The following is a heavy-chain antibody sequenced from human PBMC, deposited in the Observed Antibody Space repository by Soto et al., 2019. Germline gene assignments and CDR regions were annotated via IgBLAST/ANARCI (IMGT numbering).Heavy chain of an antibody. V-gene: IGHV3-15*01. Sequence: GSLRLSCAASGFTFSNAWMSWVRQAPGKGLEWVGRIKSKTDGGTTDYAAPVKGRFTISRDDSKNTLYLQMNSLKTEDTAVYYCTSSASRYYYYGMDVWGQGTTVTVSS. J-gene: IGHJ6*02. D-gene: IGHD6-6*01. CDR3: TSSASRYYYYGMDV. CDR2: IKSKTDGGTT. CDR1: GFTFSNAW.